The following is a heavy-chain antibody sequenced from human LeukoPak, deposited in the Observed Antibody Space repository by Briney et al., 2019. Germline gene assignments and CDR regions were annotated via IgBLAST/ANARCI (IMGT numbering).Heavy chain of an antibody. CDR3: ARVHDSSGSADY. V-gene: IGHV3-30*03. J-gene: IGHJ4*02. CDR1: GFTFSSYG. CDR2: ISYDGSNK. Sequence: GGSLRLSCAASGFTFSSYGMHWVRQAPGKGLEWVAVISYDGSNKYYADSVKGRFTISRDNSKNTLYLQMNSLRAEDTAVYYCARVHDSSGSADYWGQGTLVTVSS. D-gene: IGHD3-22*01.